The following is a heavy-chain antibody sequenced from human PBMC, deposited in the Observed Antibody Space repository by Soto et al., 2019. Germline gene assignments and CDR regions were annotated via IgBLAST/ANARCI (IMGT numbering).Heavy chain of an antibody. CDR3: ARRYSSLFDY. CDR2: IYYSGST. Sequence: LSETLSLTCTVSGGSISSSSYYWGWIRQPPGKGLEWIGSIYYSGSTYYNPSLKSRVTISVDTSKNQFSLKLSSVTAADTAVYYCARRYSSLFDYWGQGTLVTVSS. J-gene: IGHJ4*02. V-gene: IGHV4-39*01. CDR1: GGSISSSSYY. D-gene: IGHD6-13*01.